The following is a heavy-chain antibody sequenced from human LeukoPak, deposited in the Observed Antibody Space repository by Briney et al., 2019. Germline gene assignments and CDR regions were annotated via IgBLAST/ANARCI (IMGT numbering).Heavy chain of an antibody. Sequence: GRSLRLSCAASGFTFSSYAMHWVRQAPGKGLEWVAVISYDGSNKYYADSVKGRFTISRDNSKNTLYLQMNSLRAEDTAVYYCAKDGVPSRYFGRNYFDYWGQGTLVTVSS. CDR3: AKDGVPSRYFGRNYFDY. CDR1: GFTFSSYA. D-gene: IGHD2-8*01. CDR2: ISYDGSNK. J-gene: IGHJ4*02. V-gene: IGHV3-30-3*01.